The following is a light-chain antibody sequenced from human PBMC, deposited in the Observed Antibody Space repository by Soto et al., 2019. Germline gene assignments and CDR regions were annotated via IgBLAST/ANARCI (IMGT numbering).Light chain of an antibody. Sequence: QSALTQPPSASGSPGQSVTISCTGTSSDIGAYNYVSWYQQHPGKAPKLIIYEVSQRPSGVPDRFSGSKSGNTASLTVSGLQLEDEADYYCSSYTSSSTLVFGGGTKVTVL. CDR3: SSYTSSSTLV. V-gene: IGLV2-8*01. CDR1: SSDIGAYNY. J-gene: IGLJ2*01. CDR2: EVS.